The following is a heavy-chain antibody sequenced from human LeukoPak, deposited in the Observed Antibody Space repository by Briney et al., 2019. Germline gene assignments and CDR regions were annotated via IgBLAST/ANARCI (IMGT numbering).Heavy chain of an antibody. CDR1: GGSISSYY. CDR2: IYYSGST. CDR3: TRGAGWLIDY. V-gene: IGHV4-59*01. D-gene: IGHD3-16*01. J-gene: IGHJ4*02. Sequence: SETLSLTCTVSGGSISSYYWSWIRQPPGKGLEWIGYIYYSGSTNYNPPLKSRVTISADTSKNHFSLKLNSVTTADTAVYYCTRGAGWLIDYWGQGILVTVSS.